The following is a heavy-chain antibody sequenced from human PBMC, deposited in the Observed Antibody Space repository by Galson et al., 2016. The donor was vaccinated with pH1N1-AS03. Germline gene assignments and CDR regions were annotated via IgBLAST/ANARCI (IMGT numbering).Heavy chain of an antibody. J-gene: IGHJ4*02. V-gene: IGHV5-51*01. Sequence: QSGAEVKKPGESLKISCKGSGYILTNYWIVWVRQMPGKGLEWMGSIYHADSRTTYSPSFQGQVTISVDKSINTAYLQWTSLKASDTAMYFCARLPLIPVSPTLLDYWGQGTLVTVSS. D-gene: IGHD5/OR15-5a*01. CDR1: GYILTNYW. CDR3: ARLPLIPVSPTLLDY. CDR2: IYHADSRT.